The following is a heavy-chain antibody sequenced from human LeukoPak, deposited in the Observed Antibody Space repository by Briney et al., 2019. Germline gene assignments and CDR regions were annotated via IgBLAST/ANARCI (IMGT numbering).Heavy chain of an antibody. CDR3: AANPPPIRYCSSTSCFGYWYFDL. CDR1: GFTFTSSA. J-gene: IGHJ2*01. V-gene: IGHV1-58*01. CDR2: IVVGSGNT. D-gene: IGHD2-2*01. Sequence: SVKVSCKASGFTFTSSAVQWVRQARGQRLEWIGWIVVGSGNTNYAQKFQERVTITRDMSTRTAYMELSSLRSEDTAVYYCAANPPPIRYCSSTSCFGYWYFDLWGRGTLVTVSS.